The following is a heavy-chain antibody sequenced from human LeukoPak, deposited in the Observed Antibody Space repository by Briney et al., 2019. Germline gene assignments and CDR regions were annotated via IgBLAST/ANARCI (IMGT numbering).Heavy chain of an antibody. J-gene: IGHJ5*02. CDR3: ARERGGYCSGGSCYSPNWFDP. CDR1: GGSISSYY. V-gene: IGHV4-59*01. D-gene: IGHD2-15*01. Sequence: SETLSLTCTVSGGSISSYYWSWIRQPPGKGLEWIGYIYYSGSTNYNPSLKSRVTISVDTSKNQFSLKLSSVTAADTAVYYCARERGGYCSGGSCYSPNWFDPWGQGPLVTVSS. CDR2: IYYSGST.